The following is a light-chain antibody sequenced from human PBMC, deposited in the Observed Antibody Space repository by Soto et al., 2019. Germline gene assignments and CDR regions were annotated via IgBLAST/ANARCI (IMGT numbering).Light chain of an antibody. CDR2: DAS. CDR1: QSVNSD. CDR3: QQYNNWPPLT. J-gene: IGKJ4*01. Sequence: EIVMTQSPATLSVSPGERVTLSCWASQSVNSDLAWYQQKVGQAPRLLIYDASTRATGVPARFSGSGSGTEFTLTITSLQSEDFAVYYCQQYNNWPPLTFGGGTNVEIK. V-gene: IGKV3-15*01.